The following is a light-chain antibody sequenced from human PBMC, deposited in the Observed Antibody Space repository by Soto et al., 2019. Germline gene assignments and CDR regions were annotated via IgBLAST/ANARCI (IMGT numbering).Light chain of an antibody. CDR2: DAS. Sequence: EILMTQSPATLSVSPGERATLSCWASQTVGSNLAWYQQKPGQSPRLLIYDASTRGTGVPGRFTGSGYGTEFTLTISRLEPEDSAVYYCQHYDSSPPYTFGQGTKLEIK. J-gene: IGKJ2*01. CDR1: QTVGSN. V-gene: IGKV3D-15*01. CDR3: QHYDSSPPYT.